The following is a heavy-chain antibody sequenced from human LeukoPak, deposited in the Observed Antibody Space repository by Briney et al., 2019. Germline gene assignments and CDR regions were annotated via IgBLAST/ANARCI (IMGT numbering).Heavy chain of an antibody. V-gene: IGHV3-30*04. CDR2: ISYDDTNK. D-gene: IGHD3-3*01. Sequence: GGSLRLSCAASGFTFSNYALHWVRQAPGKGLEWVAVISYDDTNKYYADSVRGRFTISRDNSKNTLYLQMNSLRAEDTAVYYCAKIGRSYDFWTGYYEEEVDYMDVWGKGTTVTVSS. CDR3: AKIGRSYDFWTGYYEEEVDYMDV. CDR1: GFTFSNYA. J-gene: IGHJ6*03.